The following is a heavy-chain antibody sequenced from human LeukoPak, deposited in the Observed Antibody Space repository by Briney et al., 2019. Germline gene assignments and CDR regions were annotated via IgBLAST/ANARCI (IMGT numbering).Heavy chain of an antibody. CDR3: ARDENGSGYARDY. Sequence: GGSLRLSCAASGFTVSSNYMSWVRQAPGKGLEWVSVIYSGGSTYYADSVKGRFTISRDNSKNTLYLQMNSLRAEDTAVYYCARDENGSGYARDYWGQGTLVTVSS. J-gene: IGHJ4*02. CDR1: GFTVSSNY. CDR2: IYSGGST. V-gene: IGHV3-66*01. D-gene: IGHD3-22*01.